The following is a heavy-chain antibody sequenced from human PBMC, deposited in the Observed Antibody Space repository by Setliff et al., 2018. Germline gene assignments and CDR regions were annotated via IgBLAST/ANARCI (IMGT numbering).Heavy chain of an antibody. J-gene: IGHJ6*03. D-gene: IGHD6-19*01. CDR1: GGSISSGSDY. Sequence: SETLSLTCSVSGGSISSGSDYWTWIRQPAGKGLEWIGHIYSSGSTNYNPSLKSRVTISVDTSKNQFSLKLSSVTAADTAVYYCARAISGWYSAFYYYMDVWGKGTTVTVSS. CDR3: ARAISGWYSAFYYYMDV. CDR2: IYSSGST. V-gene: IGHV4-61*09.